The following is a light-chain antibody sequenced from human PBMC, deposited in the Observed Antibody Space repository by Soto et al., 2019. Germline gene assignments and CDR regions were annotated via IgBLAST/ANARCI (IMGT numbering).Light chain of an antibody. Sequence: QSALPQPASVSGFPGQSSTISCTGTSSDVGGYNYVSWYQQHPGKAPKFMIYDVSNRPSGVSNRFSGSKSGNTASLTISGLQAEDEADYYCSSYTTSNTRQIVFGTGTKVTVL. CDR1: SSDVGGYNY. CDR2: DVS. CDR3: SSYTTSNTRQIV. V-gene: IGLV2-14*01. J-gene: IGLJ1*01.